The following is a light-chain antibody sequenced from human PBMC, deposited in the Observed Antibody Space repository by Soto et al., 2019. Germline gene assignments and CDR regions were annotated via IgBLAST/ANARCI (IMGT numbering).Light chain of an antibody. J-gene: IGLJ1*01. CDR3: SSYTTSSTPYV. Sequence: QSALTQPASVSGSPGQSITISCTGTSSDVGGYNYVSWYQQHPGKAPKLMIYEVSNRPSGVSTRFSGSKSGNTASLTISGLQAEDEADYYCSSYTTSSTPYVFGPGTKLTVL. CDR1: SSDVGGYNY. CDR2: EVS. V-gene: IGLV2-14*01.